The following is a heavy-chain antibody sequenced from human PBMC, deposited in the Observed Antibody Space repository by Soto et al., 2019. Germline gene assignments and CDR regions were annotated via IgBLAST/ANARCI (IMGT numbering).Heavy chain of an antibody. Sequence: ASVKVSCKASGYTFTSYDINWVRQATGQGLEWMGWMNPNSGNTGYAQKFQGRVTMTRNTSISTAYMELSSLRSEDTAVYYCARIIVYSYGWTYYYYGMDVWGQGTTVTSP. J-gene: IGHJ6*02. D-gene: IGHD5-18*01. CDR1: GYTFTSYD. CDR2: MNPNSGNT. V-gene: IGHV1-8*01. CDR3: ARIIVYSYGWTYYYYGMDV.